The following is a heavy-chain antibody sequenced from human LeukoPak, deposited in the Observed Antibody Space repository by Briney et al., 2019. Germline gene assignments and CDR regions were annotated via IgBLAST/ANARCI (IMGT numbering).Heavy chain of an antibody. V-gene: IGHV4-34*01. J-gene: IGHJ4*02. CDR3: ARDDNWNYGGYFDY. CDR1: GGSFSGYY. Sequence: SETLSLTCAVYGGSFSGYYWSWIRQPPGKGLEWIGEIKHSGSTNYNPSLKSRVTISVDTSKNQFSLKLSSVTAADTAVYYCARDDNWNYGGYFDYWGQGTLVTVSS. D-gene: IGHD1-7*01. CDR2: IKHSGST.